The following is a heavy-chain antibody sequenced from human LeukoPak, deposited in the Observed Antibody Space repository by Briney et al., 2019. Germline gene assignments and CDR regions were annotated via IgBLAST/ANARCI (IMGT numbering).Heavy chain of an antibody. CDR2: IDPSGGST. CDR3: ARDWGIQQWPPSYFDY. D-gene: IGHD5-18*01. CDR1: GYIFTNDY. Sequence: ASVNVSCKASGYIFTNDYMHWVRQAPGQGLERMGIIDPSGGSTTYAQKFQGRVTMTRDTSTSTVYMELTSLRSEDTAMYYCARDWGIQQWPPSYFDYWGQGTLVTVSS. V-gene: IGHV1-46*01. J-gene: IGHJ4*02.